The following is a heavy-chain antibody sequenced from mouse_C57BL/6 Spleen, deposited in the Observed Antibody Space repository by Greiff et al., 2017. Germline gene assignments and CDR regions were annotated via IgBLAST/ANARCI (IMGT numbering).Heavy chain of an antibody. V-gene: IGHV5-6*01. J-gene: IGHJ4*01. CDR1: GFTFSSYG. Sequence: EVQGVESGGDLVKPGGSLKLSCAASGFTFSSYGMSWVRQTPDKRLEWVATISSGGSYTYYPDSVKGRFTISRDNAKNTLYLQMSSLKSEDTAMYYCARHEGYYGNYINAMDYWGQGTSVTVSS. CDR3: ARHEGYYGNYINAMDY. D-gene: IGHD2-1*01. CDR2: ISSGGSYT.